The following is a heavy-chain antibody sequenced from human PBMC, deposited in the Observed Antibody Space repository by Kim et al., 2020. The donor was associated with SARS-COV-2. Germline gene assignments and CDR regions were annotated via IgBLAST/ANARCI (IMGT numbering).Heavy chain of an antibody. CDR1: GYSFAYYW. Sequence: GESLKISCQGSGYSFAYYWIAWVRQMPGKGLEWMGVIYPGDSDTRYSPSFQGQVTISADKSISTAYLQWSSLKASDTAVYYCARHHWGFDYWGQGTPVTVSS. V-gene: IGHV5-51*01. CDR3: ARHHWGFDY. CDR2: IYPGDSDT. D-gene: IGHD7-27*01. J-gene: IGHJ4*02.